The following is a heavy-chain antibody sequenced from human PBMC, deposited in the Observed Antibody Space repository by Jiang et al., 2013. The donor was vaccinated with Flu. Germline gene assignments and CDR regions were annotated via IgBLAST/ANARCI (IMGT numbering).Heavy chain of an antibody. CDR2: INHSGST. V-gene: IGHV4-34*01. J-gene: IGHJ4*02. CDR1: GGSFSGYY. CDR3: ARQSSGWSASDY. Sequence: LLKPSETLSLTCAVYGGSFSGYYWTWIRQPPGKGLEWIGEINHSGSTNYNPSLKSRVTISGDMSKNQFSLKLSSVTAADTAVYYCARQSSGWSASDYWGQGTLVTVSS. D-gene: IGHD6-19*01.